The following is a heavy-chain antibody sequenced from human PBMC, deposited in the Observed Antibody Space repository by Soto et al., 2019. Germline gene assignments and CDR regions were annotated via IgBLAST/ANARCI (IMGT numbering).Heavy chain of an antibody. CDR2: IMPVFGTT. J-gene: IGHJ6*02. Sequence: VQLVQSGAEVQKPGSSVKVSCKASGGTFSAYAVAWLRLAPGHGLEWLGAIMPVFGTTEYAKNFQGRVTITADDSTNTAYLNLSGLTPDDTAVYYCARDTGYSFGTFGTDTWGQGTTVTVSS. CDR3: ARDTGYSFGTFGTDT. D-gene: IGHD5-18*01. CDR1: GGTFSAYA. V-gene: IGHV1-69*01.